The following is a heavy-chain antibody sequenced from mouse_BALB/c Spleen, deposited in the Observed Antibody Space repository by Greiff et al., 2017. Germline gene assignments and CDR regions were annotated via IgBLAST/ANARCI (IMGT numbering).Heavy chain of an antibody. V-gene: IGHV14-3*02. D-gene: IGHD2-14*01. J-gene: IGHJ3*01. Sequence: EVKLMESGAELVKPGASVKLSCTASGFNIKDTYMHWVKQRPEQGLEWIGRIDPANGNTKYDPKFQGKATITADTSSNTAYLQLSSLTSEDTAVYYCARLPYRYAFAYWGQGTLVTVSA. CDR1: GFNIKDTY. CDR3: ARLPYRYAFAY. CDR2: IDPANGNT.